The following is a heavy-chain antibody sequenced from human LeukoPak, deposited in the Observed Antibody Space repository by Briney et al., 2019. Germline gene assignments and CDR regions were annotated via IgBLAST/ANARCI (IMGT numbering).Heavy chain of an antibody. CDR1: GGSISSSSYY. J-gene: IGHJ4*02. CDR3: ARGGSSGYYYYFDY. D-gene: IGHD3-22*01. CDR2: IYYSGST. Sequence: ASETLPLTCTVSGGSISSSSYYWGWIRQPPGKGLEWIGSIYYSGSTYYNPSLKSRVTISVDTSKNQFSLKLSSVTAADTAVYYCARGGSSGYYYYFDYWGQGTLVTVSS. V-gene: IGHV4-39*07.